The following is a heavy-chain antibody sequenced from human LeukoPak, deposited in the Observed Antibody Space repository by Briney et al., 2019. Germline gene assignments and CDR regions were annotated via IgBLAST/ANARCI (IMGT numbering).Heavy chain of an antibody. CDR3: AKTLAGTYYDAFDI. D-gene: IGHD1-26*01. CDR1: GFTFSSYW. Sequence: GGSLRLSCAASGFTFSSYWMHWVRHAPGKGLVWVSRINTDGSSTSYADSVKGRFTISRDNAKNTLYLQMNSLKAGDTALYYCAKTLAGTYYDAFDIWGQGTMVTVSS. J-gene: IGHJ3*02. CDR2: INTDGSST. V-gene: IGHV3-74*01.